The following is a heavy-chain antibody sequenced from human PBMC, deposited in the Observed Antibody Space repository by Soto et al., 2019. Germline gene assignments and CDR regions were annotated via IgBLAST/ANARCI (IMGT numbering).Heavy chain of an antibody. CDR3: ARGGYCSGGSRYFRMYYFDD. J-gene: IGHJ4*02. Sequence: GASVKVSCKASGYTFTGYYMHWVRQAPGQGLEWMGWINPNSGGTNYAQKFQGWVTMTRDTSISTAYMELSRLRSDDTAVYYCARGGYCSGGSRYFRMYYFDDWGQGTLVTVSS. CDR2: INPNSGGT. D-gene: IGHD2-15*01. V-gene: IGHV1-2*04. CDR1: GYTFTGYY.